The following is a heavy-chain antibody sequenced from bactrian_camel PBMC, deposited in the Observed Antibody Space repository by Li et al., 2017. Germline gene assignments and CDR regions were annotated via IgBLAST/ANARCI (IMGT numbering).Heavy chain of an antibody. Sequence: HVQLVESGGGSVQTGGSLRLSCGASGNTASVTYMGWFRQAPGKEREGVATIDSDGVADYSASVQGRFTISQDNAKNTVHLQMNSLEPEDTAMYYCAADRFGCLRGRTALDSTTAFGYWGQGTQVTVS. CDR1: GNTASVTY. J-gene: IGHJ6*01. V-gene: IGHV3S53*01. CDR2: IDSDGVA. CDR3: AADRFGCLRGRTALDSTTAFGY. D-gene: IGHD3*01.